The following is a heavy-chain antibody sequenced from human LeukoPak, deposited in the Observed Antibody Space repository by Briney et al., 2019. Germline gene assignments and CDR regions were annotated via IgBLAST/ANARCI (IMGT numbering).Heavy chain of an antibody. J-gene: IGHJ6*02. CDR1: GYTFTSYA. D-gene: IGHD6-13*01. CDR2: INAGNGNI. V-gene: IGHV1-3*01. Sequence: ASVKVSCKASGYTFTSYAMHWVRQAPGQRLEWMGWINAGNGNIKYSQKFQGRVTITRDTSASTAYMELSSLRSEDTAVYYCARGTYSSSPRYYYYGVDVWGQGTTVTVSS. CDR3: ARGTYSSSPRYYYYGVDV.